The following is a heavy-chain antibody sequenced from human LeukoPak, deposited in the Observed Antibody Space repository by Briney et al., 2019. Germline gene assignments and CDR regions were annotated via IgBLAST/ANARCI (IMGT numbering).Heavy chain of an antibody. D-gene: IGHD6-6*01. CDR3: WRVMAARREDLNWFDP. V-gene: IGHV4-39*07. J-gene: IGHJ5*02. CDR2: VYYSGNT. CDR1: GGSISSSGSY. Sequence: TSETLSLTCTVSGGSISSSGSYWGWIRQPPGKGLEWIGSVYYSGNTYNSSLKSRVTISVDTSKNQFSLSLTSVNAAGTAIYYCWRVMAARREDLNWFDPWGQGTLVTVSS.